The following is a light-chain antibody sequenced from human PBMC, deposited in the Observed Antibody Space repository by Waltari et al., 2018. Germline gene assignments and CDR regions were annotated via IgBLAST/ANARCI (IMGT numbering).Light chain of an antibody. J-gene: IGLJ3*02. CDR1: NIGSKD. CDR2: RDS. V-gene: IGLV3-9*01. CDR3: QVWDINSWV. Sequence: SYELTQPLSVSVALGQTARITCGGNNIGSKDVHWYQQKPGQAPVLVIYRDSDRPSGVPERLSGSNSVSETTATLTISEVQAGDEADYYCQVWDINSWVFGGGTKVTVL.